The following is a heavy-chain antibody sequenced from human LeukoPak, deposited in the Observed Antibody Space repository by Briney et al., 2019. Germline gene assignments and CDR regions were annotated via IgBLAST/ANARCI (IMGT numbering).Heavy chain of an antibody. CDR3: ARGYSSSWYRYFDY. V-gene: IGHV1-18*01. J-gene: IGHJ4*02. CDR2: ISANNGNT. CDR1: GYSFSSYG. D-gene: IGHD6-13*01. Sequence: EASVKVSCKASGYSFSSYGIIWVRQAPGQGLEWMGWISANNGNTNYAQKLQDRVTMTTDTSTSTAYMDLRSLRSDDTAVYYCARGYSSSWYRYFDYWGQGTLVTVSS.